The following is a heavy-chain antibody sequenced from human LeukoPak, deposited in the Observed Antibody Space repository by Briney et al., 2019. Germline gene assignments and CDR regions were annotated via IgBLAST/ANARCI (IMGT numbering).Heavy chain of an antibody. J-gene: IGHJ6*03. CDR3: AKVGGLGRHYYYYYMDV. V-gene: IGHV3-30*02. CDR2: IRYDGSNK. D-gene: IGHD2-15*01. Sequence: GGSLRLSCAASGFTFSSYGMHWVRQAPGKGLEWVAFIRYDGSNKYYADSVKGRFTISRDNSKNTLYLQMNSLRAEDTAVYYCAKVGGLGRHYYYYYMDVWGKGTTVTVSS. CDR1: GFTFSSYG.